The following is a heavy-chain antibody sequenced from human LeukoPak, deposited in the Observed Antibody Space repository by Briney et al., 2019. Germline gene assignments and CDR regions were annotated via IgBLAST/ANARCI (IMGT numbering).Heavy chain of an antibody. CDR3: ARGHGA. CDR2: IYTGSST. D-gene: IGHD5-24*01. J-gene: IGHJ5*02. CDR1: GFTVSNYY. V-gene: IGHV3-66*01. Sequence: PGGSLRLSCAVSGFTVSNYYMSWVRQAPGKGLEWVSVIYTGSSTHYAASVKGRFTISRDISKNSLFLQMNSLRADDTAVYYCARGHGAWGQGTLVTVSS.